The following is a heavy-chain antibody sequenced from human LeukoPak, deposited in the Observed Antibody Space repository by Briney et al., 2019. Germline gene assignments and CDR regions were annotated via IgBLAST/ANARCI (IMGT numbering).Heavy chain of an antibody. V-gene: IGHV4-38-2*02. Sequence: SETLSLTCTVSGYSISSGYYWGWIRQPPGKGLEWFGRIYHSGSTYYNPSLKSRVTISVDTTKNKFSLKLSSVTAADTAVYFCARAYRSSWYANWFDPWGQGTLVTVSS. J-gene: IGHJ5*02. CDR1: GYSISSGYY. CDR3: ARAYRSSWYANWFDP. D-gene: IGHD6-13*01. CDR2: IYHSGST.